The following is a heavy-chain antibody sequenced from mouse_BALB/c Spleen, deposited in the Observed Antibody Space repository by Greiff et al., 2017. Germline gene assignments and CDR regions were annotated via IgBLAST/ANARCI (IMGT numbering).Heavy chain of an antibody. CDR1: GFTFSDYY. CDR2: ISDGGSYT. Sequence: EVKVVESGGGLVKPGGSLKLSCAASGFTFSDYYMYWVRQTPEKRLEWVATISDGGSYTYYPDSVKGRFTISRDNAKNNLYLQMSSLKSEDTAMYYCAREDGAYWGQGTLVTVSA. CDR3: AREDGAY. J-gene: IGHJ3*01. V-gene: IGHV5-4*02. D-gene: IGHD2-3*01.